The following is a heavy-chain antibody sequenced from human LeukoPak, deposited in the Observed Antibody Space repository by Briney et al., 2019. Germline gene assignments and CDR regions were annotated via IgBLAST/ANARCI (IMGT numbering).Heavy chain of an antibody. V-gene: IGHV4-34*01. CDR2: INHSGST. D-gene: IGHD6-19*01. Sequence: SETRSLTCAVYGGSFSGYYWSWIRQPPGKGLEWIGEINHSGSTNYNPSLKSRVTISVDTSKNQFSLKLSSVTAADTAVYYCRSSGFTFDYWGQGTLVTVSS. CDR1: GGSFSGYY. J-gene: IGHJ4*02. CDR3: RSSGFTFDY.